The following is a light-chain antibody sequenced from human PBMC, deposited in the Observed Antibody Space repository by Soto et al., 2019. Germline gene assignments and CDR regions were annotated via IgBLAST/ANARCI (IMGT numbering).Light chain of an antibody. CDR1: QSVSSN. CDR2: GAS. Sequence: EIVMTQSPATLSVSPGERATLSCRTSQSVSSNLAWYQQKPGQAPRLLIYGASTRATGIPARFSGSGSGTEFTLTXXXXXXXXFAVYYCQXXXXXXITFG. CDR3: QXXXXXXIT. J-gene: IGKJ5*01. V-gene: IGKV3-15*01.